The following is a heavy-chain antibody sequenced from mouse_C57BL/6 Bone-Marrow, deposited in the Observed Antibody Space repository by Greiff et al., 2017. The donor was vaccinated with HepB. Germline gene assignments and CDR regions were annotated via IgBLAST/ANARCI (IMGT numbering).Heavy chain of an antibody. CDR1: GYTFTSYW. Sequence: VQLQQPGAELVMPGASVKLSCKASGYTFTSYWMHWVKQRPGQGLEWIGEIDPSDSYTNYNQKFKGKSTLTVDKSSSTAYMQLSSLTSEDSAVYYCARPQLGGAMDYWGQGTSVTVSS. CDR3: ARPQLGGAMDY. D-gene: IGHD4-1*02. V-gene: IGHV1-69*01. CDR2: IDPSDSYT. J-gene: IGHJ4*01.